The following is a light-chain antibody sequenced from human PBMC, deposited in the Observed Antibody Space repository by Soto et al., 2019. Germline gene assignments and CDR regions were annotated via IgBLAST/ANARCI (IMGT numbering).Light chain of an antibody. CDR1: QSINNY. J-gene: IGKJ2*01. Sequence: DFQMTQSKPSLCASVGDRVSITFRASQSINNYLNWYQQKPGKAPKLLIYAASRLQSGAPSRFSGSGYGTDFTLTISSLQPEDFATYYCQQSFNTPDTFGQGSEVDI. CDR2: AAS. V-gene: IGKV1-39*01. CDR3: QQSFNTPDT.